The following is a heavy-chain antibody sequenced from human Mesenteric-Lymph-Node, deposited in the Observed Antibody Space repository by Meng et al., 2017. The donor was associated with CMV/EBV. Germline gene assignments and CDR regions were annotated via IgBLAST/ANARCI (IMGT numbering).Heavy chain of an antibody. V-gene: IGHV3-23*01. D-gene: IGHD6-13*01. J-gene: IGHJ3*01. CDR1: GFTFSSYA. CDR2: ISGSGSST. CDR3: AKDRGDSSSWRHAFDV. Sequence: GESLKISCAASGFTFSSYAMSWVRQAPGKGLEWVSAISGSGSSTYYADSVKGRFTISRDNSKNTLYLQMNSLRADDTAVYYCAKDRGDSSSWRHAFDVWGQGTMVTVSS.